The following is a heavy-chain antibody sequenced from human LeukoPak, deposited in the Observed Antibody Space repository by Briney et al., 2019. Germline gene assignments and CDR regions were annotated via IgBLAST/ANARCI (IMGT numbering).Heavy chain of an antibody. V-gene: IGHV4-59*08. Sequence: SETLSLTCSVSGDSISDFYWNWIRQPPGKRLEWIGNIHYSGNSNYNPSLQSRVTISIDTSRKQLFLKLTSVTAADTAVYYCALAPNSNWFDFWGQGTLVTVSS. CDR1: GDSISDFY. D-gene: IGHD2-8*01. CDR2: IHYSGNS. CDR3: ALAPNSNWFDF. J-gene: IGHJ5*01.